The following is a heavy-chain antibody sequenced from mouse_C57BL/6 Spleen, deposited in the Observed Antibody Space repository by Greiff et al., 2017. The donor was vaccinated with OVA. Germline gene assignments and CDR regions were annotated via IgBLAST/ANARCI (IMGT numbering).Heavy chain of an antibody. CDR2: ISYDGSN. Sequence: VQLQQSGPGLVKPSQSLSLTCSVTGYSITSGYYWNWIRQFPGNKLEWMGYISYDGSNNYNPSLKNRISITRDTSKNPFFLKLNSVTTEDTATYYCARGGYYGSSYGGFDYWGQGTTLTVSS. CDR3: ARGGYYGSSYGGFDY. CDR1: GYSITSGYY. V-gene: IGHV3-6*01. D-gene: IGHD1-1*01. J-gene: IGHJ2*01.